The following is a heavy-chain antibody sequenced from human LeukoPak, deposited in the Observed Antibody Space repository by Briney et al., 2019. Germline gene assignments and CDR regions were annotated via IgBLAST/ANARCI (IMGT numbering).Heavy chain of an antibody. CDR2: ISGSGGST. CDR3: AKASSGWFAGY. V-gene: IGHV3-23*01. CDR1: GFTFSSYA. D-gene: IGHD6-19*01. Sequence: GGSLRPSCAASGFTFSSYAMSWVRQAPGKGLEWVSAISGSGGSTYYADSVKGRFTISRDNSKNTLYLQMNSLRAEDTAVYYCAKASSGWFAGYWGQGTLVTVSS. J-gene: IGHJ4*02.